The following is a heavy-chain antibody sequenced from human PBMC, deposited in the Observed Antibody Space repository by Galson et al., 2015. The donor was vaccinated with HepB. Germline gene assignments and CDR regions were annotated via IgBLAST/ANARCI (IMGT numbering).Heavy chain of an antibody. Sequence: SLRLSCAASGFTFSSYWMHWVRQAPGKGLVWVSRINSDGSSTSYADSVKGRFTISRDNAKNTLYLQMNSLRAEDTAVYYCARGRGYGSGPMGSDYYYYYGMDVWGQGTTVTVSS. D-gene: IGHD3-10*01. CDR3: ARGRGYGSGPMGSDYYYYYGMDV. CDR2: INSDGSST. CDR1: GFTFSSYW. J-gene: IGHJ6*02. V-gene: IGHV3-74*01.